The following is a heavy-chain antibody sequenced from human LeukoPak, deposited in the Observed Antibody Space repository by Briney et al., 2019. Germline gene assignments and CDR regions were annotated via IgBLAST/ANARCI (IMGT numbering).Heavy chain of an antibody. D-gene: IGHD3-22*01. CDR2: IYYSGST. V-gene: IGHV4-59*08. CDR3: ARHPRDYYNSSGSLAIDY. Sequence: SETLSLTCTVSGGSISSYYWSWIRQPPGKGLEWIGYIYYSGSTNYNPSLKSRVTISVDTSKNQFSLKLSSVTAADTAVYYCARHPRDYYNSSGSLAIDYWGQGTLVTVSS. CDR1: GGSISSYY. J-gene: IGHJ4*02.